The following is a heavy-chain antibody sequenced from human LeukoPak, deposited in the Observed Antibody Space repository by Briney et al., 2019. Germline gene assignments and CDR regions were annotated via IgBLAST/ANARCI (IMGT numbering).Heavy chain of an antibody. CDR1: GFTFSSYG. CDR3: ARENPTEAFEY. D-gene: IGHD1-1*01. V-gene: IGHV3-33*01. CDR2: IWYDGSNK. Sequence: GGSLRLSCAASGFTFSSYGMHWVRQAPGKGLEWVAVIWYDGSNKYYADSVKGRFTISRDNAKNSLYLQMNSLRAEDTAVYYCARENPTEAFEYWGQGTLVTVSS. J-gene: IGHJ4*02.